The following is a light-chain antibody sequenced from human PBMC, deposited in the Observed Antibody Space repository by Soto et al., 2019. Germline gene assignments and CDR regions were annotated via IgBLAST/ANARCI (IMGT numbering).Light chain of an antibody. CDR2: EVS. V-gene: IGLV2-14*01. CDR3: SLYTSRSTLV. CDR1: SSDVGGYNY. Sequence: QSALTQPASVSGSPGQSITISCTGTSSDVGGYNYVSWYQQHPGKDPKLMIYEVSNRPSGVSNRFSGSKSGNTASLTISGLQAEDEDDYYCSLYTSRSTLVFGTATKLTVL. J-gene: IGLJ1*01.